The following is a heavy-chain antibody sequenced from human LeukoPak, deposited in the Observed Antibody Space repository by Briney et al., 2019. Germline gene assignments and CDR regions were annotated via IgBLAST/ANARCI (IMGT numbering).Heavy chain of an antibody. Sequence: SETLSLTCTVSGGSISSYYWSWIRQPAGKGLEWIGRIYTSGSTNYNPSLESRVTMSVDTSKNQFSLKLSSVTAADTAVYYCARSGYSYVDYYYGMDVWGQGTTVTVSS. CDR2: IYTSGST. CDR3: ARSGYSYVDYYYGMDV. V-gene: IGHV4-4*07. J-gene: IGHJ6*02. CDR1: GGSISSYY. D-gene: IGHD5-18*01.